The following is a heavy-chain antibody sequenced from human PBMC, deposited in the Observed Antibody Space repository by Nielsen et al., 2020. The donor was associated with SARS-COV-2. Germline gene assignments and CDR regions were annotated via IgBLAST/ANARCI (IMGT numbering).Heavy chain of an antibody. CDR1: GFSFSSYA. V-gene: IGHV3-23*01. J-gene: IGHJ4*02. Sequence: GESLKISCAASGFSFSSYAMTWFRQAPGKGLEWVSSIIRDGRSTYYADSVKGRFTISRDNAKNSLYLHMNSLRVEDTAVYYCVRDSSIVIWSGYPVDWGQGTLVTVSS. D-gene: IGHD3-3*01. CDR2: IIRDGRST. CDR3: VRDSSIVIWSGYPVD.